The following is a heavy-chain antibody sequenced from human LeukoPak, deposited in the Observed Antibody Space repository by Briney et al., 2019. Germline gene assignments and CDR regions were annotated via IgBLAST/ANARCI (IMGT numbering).Heavy chain of an antibody. D-gene: IGHD5-24*01. CDR1: GYTFTSYG. CDR2: ISAYNGNT. CDR3: ARDRWLQKRSAFDI. Sequence: GASVKVSCKASGYTFTSYGISWVRQAPGQGLEWMGWISAYNGNTNYAQKLQGRVTMTTDTSTSTAYMELSSLRSEDTAVYYCARDRWLQKRSAFDIWGQGTMVTVSS. J-gene: IGHJ3*02. V-gene: IGHV1-18*01.